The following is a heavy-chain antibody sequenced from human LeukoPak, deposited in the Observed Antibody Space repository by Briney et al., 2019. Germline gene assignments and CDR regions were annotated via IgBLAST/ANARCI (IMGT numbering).Heavy chain of an antibody. J-gene: IGHJ6*01. CDR1: GFTFSSYS. CDR3: ARASLIAVAPTNYYYLIDV. D-gene: IGHD6-19*01. V-gene: IGHV3-48*01. Sequence: PGGSLRLSCAASGFTFSSYSMNWVRQAPGKGLEWVSYISSISSTIYYADSVKGRFTISRDNAKNSLYLQMNSLRAEDTAVYYCARASLIAVAPTNYYYLIDVCGQGTTVSLS. CDR2: ISSISSTI.